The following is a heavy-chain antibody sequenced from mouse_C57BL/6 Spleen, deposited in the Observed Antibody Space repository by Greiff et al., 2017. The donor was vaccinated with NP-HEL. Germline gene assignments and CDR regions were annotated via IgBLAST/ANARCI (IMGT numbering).Heavy chain of an antibody. V-gene: IGHV5-4*01. J-gene: IGHJ4*01. D-gene: IGHD4-1*01. CDR3: ARENWDSYYAMDY. CDR1: GFTFSSYA. CDR2: ISDGGSYT. Sequence: EVMLVESGGGLVKPGGSLKLSCAASGFTFSSYAMSWVRQTPEKRLEWVATISDGGSYTYYPDNVKGRFTISRDNAKNNLYLQMSHLKSEDTAMYYCARENWDSYYAMDYWGQGTSVTVSS.